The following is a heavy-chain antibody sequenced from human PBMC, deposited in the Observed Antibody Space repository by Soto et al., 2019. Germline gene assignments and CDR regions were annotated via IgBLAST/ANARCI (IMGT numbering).Heavy chain of an antibody. J-gene: IGHJ6*02. V-gene: IGHV1-69*13. CDR3: ARGTIVGATNYYYYYGMDV. D-gene: IGHD1-26*01. CDR1: GGTFSSYA. CDR2: IIPIFGTA. Sequence: GASVKVSCKASGGTFSSYAISWVRQAPGQGLEWMGGIIPIFGTANYAQKFQGRVTITADESTSTAYMELSSLRSEDTAVYYCARGTIVGATNYYYYYGMDVWGQGTTVTVSS.